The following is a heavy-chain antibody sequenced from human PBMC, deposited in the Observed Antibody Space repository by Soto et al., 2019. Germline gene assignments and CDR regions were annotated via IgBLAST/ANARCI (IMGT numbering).Heavy chain of an antibody. Sequence: GGSLRLSXAVSGFTFRNYGMHWIRQAPGKGVEWVAVISFDGSNKYYADSVRGRFTISRDNSKNTLYLQMNSLRAEDTAVYYCVKERMEQYQLLPFFDYWGQGTLVTVSS. CDR1: GFTFRNYG. CDR3: VKERMEQYQLLPFFDY. D-gene: IGHD2-2*01. J-gene: IGHJ4*02. V-gene: IGHV3-30*18. CDR2: ISFDGSNK.